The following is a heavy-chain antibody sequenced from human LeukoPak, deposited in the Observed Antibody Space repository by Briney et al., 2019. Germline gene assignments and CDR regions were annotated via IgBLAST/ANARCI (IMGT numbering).Heavy chain of an antibody. D-gene: IGHD6-6*01. CDR2: ISGSGGST. CDR1: GLTFSSYA. Sequence: GGSLRLSCAASGLTFSSYAMSWVRQAPGKGLEWVSAISGSGGSTYYADSVKGRFTISRDNSKNTLYLQMNSLRAEDTAVYYCAKGRGAARPHYYFDYWGQGTLVTVSS. CDR3: AKGRGAARPHYYFDY. V-gene: IGHV3-23*01. J-gene: IGHJ4*02.